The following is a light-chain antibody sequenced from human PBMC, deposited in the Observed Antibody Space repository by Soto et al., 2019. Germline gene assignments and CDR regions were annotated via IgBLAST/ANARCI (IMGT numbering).Light chain of an antibody. CDR3: SSHSSSGTLEV. CDR2: DVY. J-gene: IGLJ2*01. CDR1: SSDDGGSNY. V-gene: IGLV2-14*03. Sequence: QSVRAQPASVSGSPGQSITISCAGTSSDDGGSNYVSRYQQHPGKAPKLMIYDVYNRPSGISNRFSGSKSGNTASLTISGLQAEDEADYYCSSHSSSGTLEVFGAGTKLTVL.